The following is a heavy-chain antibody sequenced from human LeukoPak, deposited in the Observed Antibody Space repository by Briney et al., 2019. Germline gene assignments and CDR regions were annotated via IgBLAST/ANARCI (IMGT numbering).Heavy chain of an antibody. CDR1: GFTFSSYT. D-gene: IGHD6-19*01. Sequence: HSGGSLRLSCAASGFTFSSYTMNWVRQAPGKGLEWVSYISSGSSIIYYADSVKGRFIISRDDARNSLYLQMNSLRAEDTAVYYCARYNGWSRALDIWGQGTTVTVSS. CDR3: ARYNGWSRALDI. J-gene: IGHJ3*02. CDR2: ISSGSSII. V-gene: IGHV3-48*04.